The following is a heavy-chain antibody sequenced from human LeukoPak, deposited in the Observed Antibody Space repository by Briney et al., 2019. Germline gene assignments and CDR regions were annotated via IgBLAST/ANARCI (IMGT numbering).Heavy chain of an antibody. CDR1: GGSFSGYY. V-gene: IGHV4-34*01. J-gene: IGHJ5*02. CDR3: ARVPDITARPCDT. CDR2: ISHTGLT. Sequence: SETLSLTCAVYGGSFSGYYWTLIRQTPGKGLEWIGEISHTGLTGSNPSLKSRVTIFVDSSKKQFSLRMPSVTAADTGVYYCARVPDITARPCDTWGPGTLVTVSS. D-gene: IGHD1-1*01.